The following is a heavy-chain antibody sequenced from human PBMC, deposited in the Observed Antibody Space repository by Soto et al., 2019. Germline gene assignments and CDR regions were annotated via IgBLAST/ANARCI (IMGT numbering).Heavy chain of an antibody. J-gene: IGHJ5*02. CDR3: ASSTSPINWFDP. V-gene: IGHV4-31*03. CDR1: GGSISSGGYY. CDR2: IYYSGST. D-gene: IGHD2-2*01. Sequence: SETLSLTCTVSGGSISSGGYYWSWIRQHPGRGLEWIGYIYYSGSTYYNPSLKSRVTISVDTSKNQFSLKLSSVTAADTAVYYCASSTSPINWFDPWGQGTLVTVSS.